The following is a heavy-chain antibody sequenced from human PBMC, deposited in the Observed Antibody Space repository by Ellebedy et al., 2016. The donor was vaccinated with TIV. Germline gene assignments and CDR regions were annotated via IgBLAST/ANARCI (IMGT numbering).Heavy chain of an antibody. Sequence: SGPTLVKPTQTLRLTCTFSGFSLSSSGVGVGWIRQPPGKALEWLALIYWSDDKRYSPSLRSRLTITRDTSKTQVVLTMTNMDPVDTATYYCAHTPYDFWSGPDPLFYYWGQGTLVTVSS. CDR3: AHTPYDFWSGPDPLFYY. CDR1: GFSLSSSGVG. V-gene: IGHV2-5*01. J-gene: IGHJ4*02. CDR2: IYWSDDK. D-gene: IGHD3-3*01.